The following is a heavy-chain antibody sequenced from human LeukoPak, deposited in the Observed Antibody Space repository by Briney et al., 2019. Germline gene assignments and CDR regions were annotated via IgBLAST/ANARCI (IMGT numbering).Heavy chain of an antibody. CDR1: GFTFSSYG. CDR3: ATRYYYDSSGYSGASDI. D-gene: IGHD3-22*01. J-gene: IGHJ3*02. V-gene: IGHV3-30*02. Sequence: GGSLRLSCAASGFTFSSYGMHWVRQAPGKGLEWVAFIRYDGSNKYYADSVKGRFTISRDNSKNTLYLRMNSLRAEDTAVYYCATRYYYDSSGYSGASDIWGQGTMVTVSS. CDR2: IRYDGSNK.